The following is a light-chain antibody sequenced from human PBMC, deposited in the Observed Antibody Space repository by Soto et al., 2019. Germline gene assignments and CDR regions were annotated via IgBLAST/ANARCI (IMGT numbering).Light chain of an antibody. CDR3: GTWDSSLSAWV. CDR1: SSNIGNNY. J-gene: IGLJ3*02. CDR2: ENN. V-gene: IGLV1-51*02. Sequence: QSVLTQAPSVSAAPGQKVTISCSGSSSNIGNNYVSWYQQFPGTAPELLIYENNKRTSGIPDRFSGSKSGTSATLGITGLQTGDEADSYFGTWDSSLSAWVFGGGTKVTVL.